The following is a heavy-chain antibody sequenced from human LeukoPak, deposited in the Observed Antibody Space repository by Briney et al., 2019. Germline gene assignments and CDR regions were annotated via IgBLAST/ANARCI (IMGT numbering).Heavy chain of an antibody. D-gene: IGHD6-13*01. CDR1: GGSTSSYY. CDR3: ASSRGSSSWYYFDQ. CDR2: IYYSGST. J-gene: IGHJ4*02. Sequence: SETLSLTCTVSGGSTSSYYWSWIRQPPGKGLEWIGYIYYSGSTNYNPSLKSRVTISVDTSKNQSSLKVSSVTAADTAVYYCASSRGSSSWYYFDQWGQGILVTVSS. V-gene: IGHV4-59*01.